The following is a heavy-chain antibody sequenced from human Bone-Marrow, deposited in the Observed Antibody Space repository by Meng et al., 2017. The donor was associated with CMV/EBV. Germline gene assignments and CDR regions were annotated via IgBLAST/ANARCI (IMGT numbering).Heavy chain of an antibody. Sequence: GESLKISCAASGFTFSSYAMSWVRQAPGKGLEWVANIKQDGSEKYYVDSVKGRFTITRDNDKNSLYLQMNSLRAEDTAVYYCARDYGAEAAAGTCDFWGQGTLVTVSS. J-gene: IGHJ4*02. V-gene: IGHV3-7*01. CDR2: IKQDGSEK. CDR1: GFTFSSYA. D-gene: IGHD6-13*01. CDR3: ARDYGAEAAAGTCDF.